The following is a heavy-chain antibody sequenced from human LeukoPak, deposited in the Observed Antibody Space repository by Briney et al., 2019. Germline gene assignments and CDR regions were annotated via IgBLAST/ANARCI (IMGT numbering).Heavy chain of an antibody. CDR2: IYSGGST. V-gene: IGHV3-53*01. CDR3: ATGRWDFDY. D-gene: IGHD4-23*01. J-gene: IGHJ4*02. Sequence: GGSLRLSCVASGFTFSRYVIHWVRQAPGKGLEWVSVIYSGGSTYYADSVKGRFTISRDNSKNTLYLQMNSLRAEDTAVYYCATGRWDFDYWGQGTLVTVSS. CDR1: GFTFSRYV.